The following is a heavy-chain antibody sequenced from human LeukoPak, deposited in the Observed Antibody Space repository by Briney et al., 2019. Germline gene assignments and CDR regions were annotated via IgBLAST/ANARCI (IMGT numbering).Heavy chain of an antibody. D-gene: IGHD3-10*01. J-gene: IGHJ6*02. CDR2: IYHSGST. CDR3: ARDRLEGSGSYLAYYYYGMDV. CDR1: GGSISSGGYY. Sequence: SETLSLTCTVSGGSISSGGYYWSWIRQPPGKGLEWIGYIYHSGSTYYNPSLKSRVTISVDTSKNQFSLKLSSVTAADTAVYYCARDRLEGSGSYLAYYYYGMDVWGQGTTVTVSS. V-gene: IGHV4-30-2*05.